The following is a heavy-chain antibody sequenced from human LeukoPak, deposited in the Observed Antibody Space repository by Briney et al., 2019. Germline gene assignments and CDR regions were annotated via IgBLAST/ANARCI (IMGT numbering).Heavy chain of an antibody. V-gene: IGHV4-39*01. Sequence: SETLSLTCTVSGGSIKSTAYYWGWIRQPPGKGLEWIGSFYYSGSTFNNPSLQSRVTVSVDTSRNQFSLKLTSVTAVDTAVYYCARHGAPAYGAYSGDFDYWGQGTLVTVSS. CDR3: ARHGAPAYGAYSGDFDY. D-gene: IGHD4-23*01. CDR2: FYYSGST. CDR1: GGSIKSTAYY. J-gene: IGHJ4*02.